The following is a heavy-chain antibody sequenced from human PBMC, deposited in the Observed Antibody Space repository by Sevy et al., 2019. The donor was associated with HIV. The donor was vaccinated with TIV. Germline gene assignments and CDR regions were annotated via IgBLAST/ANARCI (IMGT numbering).Heavy chain of an antibody. CDR3: AVLVSCGGACYYLSY. D-gene: IGHD2-21*02. V-gene: IGHV1-8*01. CDR1: GDTFTHYE. Sequence: ASVKVSCKASGDTFTHYEINWVRQASGQGLEWMGWVIPNSGQTAYAQKFQGRVTMTTSTSTGTAYMELGGLRSEDTAIYYCAVLVSCGGACYYLSYWGQGTLVTVSS. CDR2: VIPNSGQT. J-gene: IGHJ4*02.